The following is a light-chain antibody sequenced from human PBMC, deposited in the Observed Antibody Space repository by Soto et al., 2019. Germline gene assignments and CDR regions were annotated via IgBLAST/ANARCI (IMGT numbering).Light chain of an antibody. J-gene: IGLJ1*01. Sequence: QSALTQPASVSGSPGQSITISCTGTSSDVGGYNFVSWYQQHPGKAPKLMIYDVNNRPSGVSNRFSGSKSGNTASLTISGLQAEDEADYYCSSCTSSSTYVFGTGTKVTVL. CDR2: DVN. CDR3: SSCTSSSTYV. V-gene: IGLV2-14*03. CDR1: SSDVGGYNF.